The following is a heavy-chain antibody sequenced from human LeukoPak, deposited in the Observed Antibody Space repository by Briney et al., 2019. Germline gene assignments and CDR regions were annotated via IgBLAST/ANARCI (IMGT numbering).Heavy chain of an antibody. Sequence: PGGSLRLSCAASGFTFSSYWMSWVRQAPGKGLEWVANIKQDGSEKYYVDSVKGRFTISRDNAKNSLYLQMNSLRAEDTAVYYCARGRYSSGWYLYYWGQGTLVTVSS. V-gene: IGHV3-7*01. CDR3: ARGRYSSGWYLYY. J-gene: IGHJ4*02. D-gene: IGHD6-19*01. CDR2: IKQDGSEK. CDR1: GFTFSSYW.